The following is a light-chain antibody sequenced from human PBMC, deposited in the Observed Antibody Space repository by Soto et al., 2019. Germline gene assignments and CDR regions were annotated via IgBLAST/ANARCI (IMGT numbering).Light chain of an antibody. J-gene: IGLJ1*01. CDR1: SSDVGGYNY. CDR3: RSYTSSSTYV. Sequence: QSALTQPASVSGSPGQWITISCTGTSSDVGGYNYVSWYQQHPGKAPKLMIYDVSNRPSGVSNRFSGSKSVNTASLTISGLQAEDEADYYCRSYTSSSTYVFGTGNKVTVL. CDR2: DVS. V-gene: IGLV2-14*01.